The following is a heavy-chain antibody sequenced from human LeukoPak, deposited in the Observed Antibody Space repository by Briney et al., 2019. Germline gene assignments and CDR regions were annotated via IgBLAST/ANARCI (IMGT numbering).Heavy chain of an antibody. D-gene: IGHD5-18*01. J-gene: IGHJ4*02. Sequence: SETLSLTCAVYGGSFSVYYWSWIRQPPGKGLEWIGEINHSGSTNYNPSLKSRVTISVDTSKNQFSLKLSSVTAADTAVYYCARGYWVDTAMAYFDYWGQGTLVTVSS. CDR2: INHSGST. V-gene: IGHV4-34*01. CDR3: ARGYWVDTAMAYFDY. CDR1: GGSFSVYY.